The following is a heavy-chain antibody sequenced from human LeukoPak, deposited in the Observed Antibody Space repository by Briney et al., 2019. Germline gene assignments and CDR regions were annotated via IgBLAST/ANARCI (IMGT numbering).Heavy chain of an antibody. CDR3: ARGSRISGGQYCSSTSCYGYNWFDP. Sequence: SETLSLTCTVSGGAIISGAYYWNWIRQHPGKGLEWIGYIYYTGSTYYNPSLKSRVTISVDTSKNQFSLKLSSVTAADTAVYYCARGSRISGGQYCSSTSCYGYNWFDPWGQGTLVTVSS. CDR1: GGAIISGAYY. D-gene: IGHD2-2*01. J-gene: IGHJ5*02. V-gene: IGHV4-31*03. CDR2: IYYTGST.